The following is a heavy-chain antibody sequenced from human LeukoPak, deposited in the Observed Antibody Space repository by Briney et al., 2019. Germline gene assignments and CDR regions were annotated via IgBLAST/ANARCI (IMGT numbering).Heavy chain of an antibody. V-gene: IGHV3-53*01. CDR1: GLTVSSNF. CDR2: IHMDHRT. J-gene: IGHJ4*02. CDR3: ASHYG. D-gene: IGHD3-16*01. Sequence: GGSLRLSCAASGLTVSSNFMHWVRQVPGKGLEWVAGIHMDHRTFYADSVKGRFTISRDNSANTIYLQMNSLRAEDTAIFYCASHYGGGQGTPVTVSS.